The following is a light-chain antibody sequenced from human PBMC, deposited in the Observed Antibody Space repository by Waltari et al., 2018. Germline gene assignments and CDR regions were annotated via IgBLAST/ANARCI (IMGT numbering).Light chain of an antibody. CDR3: QQYYTTPPT. V-gene: IGKV4-1*01. CDR2: WAS. J-gene: IGKJ3*01. CDR1: QSVLYRSNNKNF. Sequence: DIVMTQSPDSLAVSLGERATINCKSSQSVLYRSNNKNFLAWYQPRPGQSPKLLIYWASTRESGVPDRFSGSWSGTDFTLTISSLQAEDVAVYYCQQYYTTPPTFGPGTKVDIK.